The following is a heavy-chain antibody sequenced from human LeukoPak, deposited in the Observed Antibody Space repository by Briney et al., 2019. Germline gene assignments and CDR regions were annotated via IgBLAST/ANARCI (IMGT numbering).Heavy chain of an antibody. D-gene: IGHD2-15*01. Sequence: SETLSLTCAVYDVSLSGYYWSWIRQPPGKGLERIGENNHSGSTNYNPSLKSRVTISVDTSKNQFSLKLSSVTAADTAVYYCARGNRLLFRAFDYWGQGTLVTVSS. J-gene: IGHJ4*02. CDR1: DVSLSGYY. CDR2: NNHSGST. V-gene: IGHV4-34*01. CDR3: ARGNRLLFRAFDY.